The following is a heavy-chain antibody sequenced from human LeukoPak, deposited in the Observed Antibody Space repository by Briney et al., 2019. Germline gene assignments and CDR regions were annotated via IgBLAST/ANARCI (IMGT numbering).Heavy chain of an antibody. V-gene: IGHV3-74*01. J-gene: IGHJ4*02. CDR2: ISADGSTT. CDR3: AGYSEGFDY. D-gene: IGHD1-1*01. CDR1: GFTFSNAW. Sequence: GGSLRLSCAASGFTFSNAWMSWVRQAPGKGLVWVSRISADGSTTRYADSVKGRFTISRDNAKNTLYLQMNSLRAEDTAVYFCAGYSEGFDYWGQGTLVTVSS.